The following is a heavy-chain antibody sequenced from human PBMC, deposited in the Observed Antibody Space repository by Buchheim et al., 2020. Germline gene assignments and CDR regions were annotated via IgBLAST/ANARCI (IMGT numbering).Heavy chain of an antibody. CDR1: GFTFSSYW. D-gene: IGHD2-2*01. Sequence: EVQLVESGGGLVQPGGSLRLSCAASGFTFSSYWMSWVRQAPGKGLAWVANIKQDGSEKYYVDSVKGRFTISRDNAKNSLYLQMNSLRAEDAAGYYCARCPRLPAAIYYYYGMDVWGKGTT. CDR2: IKQDGSEK. V-gene: IGHV3-7*01. CDR3: ARCPRLPAAIYYYYGMDV. J-gene: IGHJ6*04.